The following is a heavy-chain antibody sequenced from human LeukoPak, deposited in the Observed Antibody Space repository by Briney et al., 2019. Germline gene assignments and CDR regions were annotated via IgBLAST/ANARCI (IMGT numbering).Heavy chain of an antibody. D-gene: IGHD6-6*01. V-gene: IGHV3-7*01. CDR2: IKQDGSEK. CDR3: ARARAAARPYYLDY. CDR1: VFTFSSHW. Sequence: PGGSLRLSRAASVFTFSSHWMSWVRQAPGKGLEWVAKIKQDGSEKYYVDSVKGRFTISRDNAKNSLYLQMNSLRPEDTAVYYCARARAAARPYYLDYWSQGNLVTVSS. J-gene: IGHJ4*02.